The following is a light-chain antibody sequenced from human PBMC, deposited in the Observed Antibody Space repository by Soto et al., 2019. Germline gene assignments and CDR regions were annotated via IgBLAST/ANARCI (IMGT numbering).Light chain of an antibody. CDR2: AAS. CDR3: QKYNSAPWG. V-gene: IGKV1-27*01. CDR1: QGISNY. Sequence: LQMTQSPSSLSASIGDRFTITCRASQGISNYLDWYQQKPGKVPKLLIYAASTLQSGVPSRFSGSGSGTDFTLTISSLQPEDVATYYCQKYNSAPWGFGQGTKVDI. J-gene: IGKJ1*01.